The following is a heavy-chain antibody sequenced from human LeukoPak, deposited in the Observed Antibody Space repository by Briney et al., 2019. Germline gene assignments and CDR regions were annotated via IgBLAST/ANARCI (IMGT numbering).Heavy chain of an antibody. D-gene: IGHD7-27*01. CDR3: VRESFSRGDFN. V-gene: IGHV3-7*01. CDR2: IRYDGDEK. Sequence: GGSLRLSCAASGFIFSSSWMTWVRQAPRKGLEWVATIRYDGDEKFYVDSVTGRFTISRDNAKNSLFLHMNSLAAEDTAVYYCVRESFSRGDFNWGQGTLVSVSS. J-gene: IGHJ4*02. CDR1: GFIFSSSW.